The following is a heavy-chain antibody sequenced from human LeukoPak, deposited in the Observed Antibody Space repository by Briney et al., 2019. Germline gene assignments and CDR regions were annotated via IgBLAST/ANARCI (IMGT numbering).Heavy chain of an antibody. V-gene: IGHV7-4-1*02. J-gene: IGHJ4*02. CDR3: ARAYQPLGGLSLPDY. D-gene: IGHD3-16*02. CDR1: GYTFTGYY. Sequence: ASVKVPCKASGYTFTGYYMHWVRQAPGQGLEWMGWINTNTGNPTYAQGFTGRFVFSLDTSVSTAYLLISSLKAEDTAVYYCARAYQPLGGLSLPDYWGQGTLVTVSS. CDR2: INTNTGNP.